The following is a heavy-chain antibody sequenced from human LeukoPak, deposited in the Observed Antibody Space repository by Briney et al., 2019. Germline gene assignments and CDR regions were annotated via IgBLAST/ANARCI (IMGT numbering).Heavy chain of an antibody. CDR1: GFTFSSYG. CDR2: ISGSGGST. V-gene: IGHV3-23*01. CDR3: AKTPSFTMIVVVINDAFDI. D-gene: IGHD3-22*01. J-gene: IGHJ3*02. Sequence: PGGSLRLSCAASGFTFSSYGMSWVRQAPGKGLEWVSAISGSGGSTYYADSVKGRFTISRDNSKNTLYLQMNSLRAEDTAVYYCAKTPSFTMIVVVINDAFDIWGQGTMVTVSS.